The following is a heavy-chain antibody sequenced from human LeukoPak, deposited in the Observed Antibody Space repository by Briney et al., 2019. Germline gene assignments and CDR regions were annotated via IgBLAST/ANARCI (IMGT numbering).Heavy chain of an antibody. J-gene: IGHJ4*02. V-gene: IGHV3-7*01. CDR3: ARDKVVGATFFDY. CDR2: IKQDGTEI. CDR1: GFTFTTFW. Sequence: GGSLRLSCATSGFTFTTFWMHWVRQAPGKGPEWVANIKQDGTEIYYVDSVKGRFTISRDNAKNSLYLQMNSLRDEDTAVYYCARDKVVGATFFDYWGQGTLVTVSS. D-gene: IGHD1-26*01.